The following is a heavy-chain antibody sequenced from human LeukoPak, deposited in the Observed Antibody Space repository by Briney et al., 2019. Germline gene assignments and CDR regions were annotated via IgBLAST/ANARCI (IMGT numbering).Heavy chain of an antibody. V-gene: IGHV3-23*01. CDR2: ISGSGGST. CDR3: AKVLPSYDSSGYYHTGYFDY. Sequence: GGSLRLSCAASGFTFSSYAMSWVRQAPGKGLEWVSAISGSGGSTYYADSVKGRFTISRDNSKNTLYLQMNSLRAEDTAVYYCAKVLPSYDSSGYYHTGYFDYWGQGTLVTVSS. D-gene: IGHD3-22*01. CDR1: GFTFSSYA. J-gene: IGHJ4*02.